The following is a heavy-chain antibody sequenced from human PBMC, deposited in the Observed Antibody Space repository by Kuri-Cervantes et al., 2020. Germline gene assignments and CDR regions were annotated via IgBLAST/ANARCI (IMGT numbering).Heavy chain of an antibody. V-gene: IGHV3-21*01. CDR2: ISSSSRYI. CDR1: GFTFSSYS. J-gene: IGHJ6*03. CDR3: AREGCSSTSCYYYYYYYMDV. D-gene: IGHD2-2*01. Sequence: GESLKISCAASGFTFSSYSMNWVRQAPGKGLEWVSSISSSSRYIYYANSVKGRFTISRDNAKNSLYLQMNSLRAEDTAVYYCAREGCSSTSCYYYYYYYMDVRGKGTTVTVSS.